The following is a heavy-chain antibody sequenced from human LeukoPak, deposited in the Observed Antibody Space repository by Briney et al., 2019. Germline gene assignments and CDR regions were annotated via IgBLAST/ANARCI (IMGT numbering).Heavy chain of an antibody. CDR3: AGGALYSSGWLNRFDP. J-gene: IGHJ5*02. CDR1: GFTVSSNY. CDR2: IYSSGNT. Sequence: GGSLRLSCAASGFTVSSNYMSWVRQAPGKGLEWVAVIYSSGNTKYADPVKGRFTISRDNSKNTLYLDMNSLRAEDTAVYYCAGGALYSSGWLNRFDPWGQGTLVTVSS. D-gene: IGHD6-19*01. V-gene: IGHV3-53*01.